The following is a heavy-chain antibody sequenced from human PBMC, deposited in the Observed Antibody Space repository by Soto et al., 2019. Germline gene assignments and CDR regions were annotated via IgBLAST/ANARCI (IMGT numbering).Heavy chain of an antibody. CDR2: ISSSGSTI. J-gene: IGHJ6*02. CDR3: ARDYSSSWYPYYYYGMDV. Sequence: EVQLVESGGGLVQPGGSLRLSCAASGFTYSSYEMNWVRQAPGKGLEWVSYISSSGSTIYYADSVKGRFTISRDNAKNSLYLQMNSLRAEDTAVYYCARDYSSSWYPYYYYGMDVWGQGTTVTVSS. D-gene: IGHD6-13*01. CDR1: GFTYSSYE. V-gene: IGHV3-48*03.